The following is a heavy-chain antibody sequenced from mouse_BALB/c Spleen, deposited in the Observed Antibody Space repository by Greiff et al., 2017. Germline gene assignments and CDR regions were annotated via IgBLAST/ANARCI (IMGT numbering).Heavy chain of an antibody. Sequence: EVQGVESGGGLVKPGGSLKLSCAASGFTFSSYTMSWVRQTPEKRLEWVATISSGGSYTYYPDSVKGRFTISRDNAKNTLYLQMSSLKSEDTAMYYCTREGGYDGYFHWYFDVWGAGTTVTVSS. CDR2: ISSGGSYT. D-gene: IGHD2-3*01. J-gene: IGHJ1*01. CDR3: TREGGYDGYFHWYFDV. CDR1: GFTFSSYT. V-gene: IGHV5-6-4*01.